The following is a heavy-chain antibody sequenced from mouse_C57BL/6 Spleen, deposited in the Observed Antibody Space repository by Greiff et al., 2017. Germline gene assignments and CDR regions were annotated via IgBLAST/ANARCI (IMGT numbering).Heavy chain of an antibody. CDR3: ARRGDGNYSYAMDY. J-gene: IGHJ4*01. CDR2: IDPTDSYT. V-gene: IGHV1-59*01. CDR1: GYTFTSYW. D-gene: IGHD2-1*01. Sequence: QVQLQQPGAELVRPGTSVKLSCKASGYTFTSYWMHWVKQRPGQGLEWIGVIDPTDSYTTSNQKFKGKATLTVDTSSSTVYMQLSSLTSEDSAVYYCARRGDGNYSYAMDYWGQGTSVTVSS.